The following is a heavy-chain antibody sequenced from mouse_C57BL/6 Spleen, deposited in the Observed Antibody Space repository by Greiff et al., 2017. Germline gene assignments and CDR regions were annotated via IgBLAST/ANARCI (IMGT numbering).Heavy chain of an antibody. V-gene: IGHV1-59*01. D-gene: IGHD2-5*01. CDR2: IDPSDSYT. CDR1: GYNFTSYW. Sequence: VQLQQPGAELVRPGTSVKLSCKASGYNFTSYWMHWVKQRPGQGLEWIGVIDPSDSYTNYNQKFKGKATLTVATSSSTAYMQLSSLTSEDSAVYYCARRSNYSYPYAMDYWGQGTSVTVSS. CDR3: ARRSNYSYPYAMDY. J-gene: IGHJ4*01.